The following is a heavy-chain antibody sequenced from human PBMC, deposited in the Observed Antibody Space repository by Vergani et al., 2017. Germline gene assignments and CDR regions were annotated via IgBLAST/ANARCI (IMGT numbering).Heavy chain of an antibody. J-gene: IGHJ4*02. V-gene: IGHV1-24*01. Sequence: QVQLVQSGAEVKKPGASVKVSCKVSGYTLTELSMHWVRQAPGKGLEWMGGFDPEDGETIYAQKFQGRVTMTEDTSTDTAYMELSSLRSEDTAVYYCATGSAINNYDFWSGPLDYWGQGTLVTVSS. CDR2: FDPEDGET. D-gene: IGHD3-3*01. CDR1: GYTLTELS. CDR3: ATGSAINNYDFWSGPLDY.